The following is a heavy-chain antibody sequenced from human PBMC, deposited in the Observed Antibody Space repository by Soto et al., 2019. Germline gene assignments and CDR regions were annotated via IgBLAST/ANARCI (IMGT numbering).Heavy chain of an antibody. Sequence: EVQLLESGGGLVQPGGSLRLSCAASGFTFSSYAMSWVRQAPGKGLEWVSAISGSGGSTYYADSVKGRFTISRDNSKNTLYLQMNSLRAEDTAVYYCAKGSHYGDYAEYYFDYWGQGTLVTVSS. CDR2: ISGSGGST. CDR1: GFTFSSYA. CDR3: AKGSHYGDYAEYYFDY. V-gene: IGHV3-23*01. J-gene: IGHJ4*02. D-gene: IGHD4-17*01.